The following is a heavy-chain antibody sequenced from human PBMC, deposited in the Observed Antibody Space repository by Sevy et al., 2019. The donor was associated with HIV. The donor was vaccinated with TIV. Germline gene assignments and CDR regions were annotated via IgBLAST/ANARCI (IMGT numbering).Heavy chain of an antibody. CDR3: VKEGRDDFNPYLDF. CDR2: VSRNGGTP. V-gene: IGHV3-23*01. CDR1: GFRLGGYT. D-gene: IGHD3-10*01. Sequence: GGSLRLSCAGSGFRLGGYTMNWVRQAPGRGLEWVARVSRNGGTPEYGDSAKGRFTISRDNSKNTVYLQLKELRAEDTALYYCVKEGRDDFNPYLDFWGQGILVTVSS. J-gene: IGHJ4*02.